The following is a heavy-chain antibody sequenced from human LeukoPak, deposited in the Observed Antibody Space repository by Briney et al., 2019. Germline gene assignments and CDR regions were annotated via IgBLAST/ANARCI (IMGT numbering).Heavy chain of an antibody. D-gene: IGHD3-10*01. CDR3: ARGSSMVRQPFGY. V-gene: IGHV3-64*01. J-gene: IGHJ4*02. CDR1: GFTFSSYA. CDR2: ISSNGGST. Sequence: GGSLRLSRAASGFTFSSYAMHWVRQAPGKGLECVSAISSNGGSTYYANSVKGRFTISRDNSKNTLYLQMGSLRAEDMAVYYCARGSSMVRQPFGYWGQGTLVTVSS.